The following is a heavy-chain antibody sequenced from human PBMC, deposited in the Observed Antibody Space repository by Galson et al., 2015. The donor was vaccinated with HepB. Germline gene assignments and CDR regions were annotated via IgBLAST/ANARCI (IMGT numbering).Heavy chain of an antibody. V-gene: IGHV3-48*02. CDR1: GFTFSSYS. Sequence: SLRLSCAASGFTFSSYSMNWVRQAPGKGLEWVSYISSTSSNIYYADSVEGRFTISRDNTQNSLYLEMNSLRDEDTAVYYCAGGRYYFDYWGQGMLVTVSS. CDR3: AGGRYYFDY. J-gene: IGHJ4*02. CDR2: ISSTSSNI.